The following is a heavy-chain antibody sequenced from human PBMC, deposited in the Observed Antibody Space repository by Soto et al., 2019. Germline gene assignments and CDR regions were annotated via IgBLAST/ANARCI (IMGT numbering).Heavy chain of an antibody. CDR2: IKSDGSRT. J-gene: IGHJ4*02. V-gene: IGHV3-74*01. CDR1: GFTYSSFW. Sequence: EVQLVESGGGLVQPGGSLRLSCAASGFTYSSFWMHWVRQAPGKGLVWVSGIKSDGSRTTYADSVKGRFTISRDNVKNMLYLQMNNLRVEDTAVYYCSRDEGVPMIRGFDYWGQGALVTVSS. D-gene: IGHD5-12*01. CDR3: SRDEGVPMIRGFDY.